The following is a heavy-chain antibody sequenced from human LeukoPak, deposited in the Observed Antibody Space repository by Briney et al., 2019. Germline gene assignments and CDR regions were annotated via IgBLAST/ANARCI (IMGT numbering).Heavy chain of an antibody. V-gene: IGHV3-30-3*01. D-gene: IGHD2-2*01. CDR3: ARSEGSYARGYVDY. CDR1: GFTFSSYA. J-gene: IGHJ4*02. Sequence: GGSLRLSCAASGFTFSSYAMHWVRQAPGKGLEWVAVISYDGSNKYYADSVKGRFTISRDNSKYTLYLQMNSLRAEDTAVYYCARSEGSYARGYVDYWGQGTLVTVSS. CDR2: ISYDGSNK.